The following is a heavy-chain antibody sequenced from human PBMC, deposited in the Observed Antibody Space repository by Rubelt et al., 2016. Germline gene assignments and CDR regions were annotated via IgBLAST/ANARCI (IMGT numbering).Heavy chain of an antibody. CDR2: IFSNDEK. V-gene: IGHV2-26*01. Sequence: QVTLKESGPVLVKPTETPTLTCTVSGFSLSNARMGVSWIRQPPGKALEWLAHIFSNDEKSYSTSLKSRLTISKDTSKSQVVLTMTNMDPVDTATYYCAQSSFGHYYYYGMDVWGQGTTVTVSS. J-gene: IGHJ6*02. CDR3: AQSSFGHYYYYGMDV. D-gene: IGHD5-18*01. CDR1: GFSLSNARMG.